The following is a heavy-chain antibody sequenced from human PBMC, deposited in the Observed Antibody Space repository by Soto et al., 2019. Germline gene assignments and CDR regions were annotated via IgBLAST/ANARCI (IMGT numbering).Heavy chain of an antibody. CDR2: INPNSGGT. CDR1: GYTFTGYY. V-gene: IGHV1-2*04. J-gene: IGHJ1*01. Sequence: QVQLVQSGAEVKKPGASVKVSCKASGYTFTGYYMHWVRQAPGQGLEWMGWINPNSGGTNYAQKFQGWVTMTRDTSISTAYMELSRLGSDDTAVYYCARGGRDCSGGSCYYLQHWGQGTLVTVSS. CDR3: ARGGRDCSGGSCYYLQH. D-gene: IGHD2-15*01.